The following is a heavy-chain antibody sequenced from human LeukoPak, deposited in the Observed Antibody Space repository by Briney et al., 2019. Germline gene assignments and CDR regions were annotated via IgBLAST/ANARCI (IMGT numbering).Heavy chain of an antibody. D-gene: IGHD2-2*01. CDR1: GFTFSSYA. Sequence: GGSLRLSCAASGFTFSSYAMHWVRQAPGKGLEWVAVISLDGSNKYYADSVKGRFTISRDNSKNTLYLQMNSLRAEDTAVYYCARGGSYCSSTKCYLHGYFVQWGQGTLVTVSS. CDR3: ARGGSYCSSTKCYLHGYFVQ. CDR2: ISLDGSNK. V-gene: IGHV3-30-3*01. J-gene: IGHJ4*02.